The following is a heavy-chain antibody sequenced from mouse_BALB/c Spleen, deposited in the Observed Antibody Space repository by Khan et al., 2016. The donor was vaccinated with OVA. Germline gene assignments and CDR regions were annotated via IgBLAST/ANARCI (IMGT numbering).Heavy chain of an antibody. D-gene: IGHD1-2*01. J-gene: IGHJ3*01. CDR2: IIPGSGDT. CDR3: AREDYFGYTFAY. V-gene: IGHV1-77*01. Sequence: QVQLKQSGTELARPGASVNLSCKASGYTFTDFYINWVKQRSGQGLEWIGEIIPGSGDTYYNEKFKGKATLTADKSSSTAYMQLSSLTSEASAVYFCAREDYFGYTFAYWGQGTLVTVSA. CDR1: GYTFTDFY.